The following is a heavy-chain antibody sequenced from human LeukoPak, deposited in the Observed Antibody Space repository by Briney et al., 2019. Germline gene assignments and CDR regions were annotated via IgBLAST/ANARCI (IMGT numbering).Heavy chain of an antibody. Sequence: GGSLRLSCAASGFSFSSFAMTWVRQAPGKGLEWVTSITGGHYPTYNTDSVKGRFTISRDNSKNTLYLQMNSLRADDTAVYYCTKDPNGDYVGAFEPWGQGTLVTVSS. CDR1: GFSFSSFA. D-gene: IGHD4-17*01. CDR3: TKDPNGDYVGAFEP. V-gene: IGHV3-23*01. J-gene: IGHJ5*02. CDR2: ITGGHYPT.